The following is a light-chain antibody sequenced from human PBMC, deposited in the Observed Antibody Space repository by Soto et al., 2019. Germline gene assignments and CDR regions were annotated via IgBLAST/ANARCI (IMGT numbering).Light chain of an antibody. CDR3: CSFAGTYTI. V-gene: IGLV2-11*01. Sequence: QSVLTQPRSVSGSPGQSVTISCTGTSSDVLGYNYVSWYQQHPGKAPKLMIYDVSKRPSGVPDRFSGSKSGITASLTISGLQAEDEADYYCCSFAGTYTIFGGGTKLTVL. CDR1: SSDVLGYNY. CDR2: DVS. J-gene: IGLJ2*01.